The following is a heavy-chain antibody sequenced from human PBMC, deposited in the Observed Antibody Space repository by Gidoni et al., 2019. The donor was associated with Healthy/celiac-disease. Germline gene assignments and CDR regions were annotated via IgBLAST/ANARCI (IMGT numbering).Heavy chain of an antibody. J-gene: IGHJ4*02. CDR3: AKAPRDDSSGYYYDY. CDR2: ISGSGGST. CDR1: GFTFLRSA. V-gene: IGHV3-23*01. Sequence: EVQLLESGGGLVQPGGSLSLYCAASGFTFLRSAMSWVRQAPGKGLGWVSAISGSGGSTYYADSVKGRFTISRDNSKNTLYLQMNSLRAEDTAVYYCAKAPRDDSSGYYYDYWGQGTLVTVSS. D-gene: IGHD3-22*01.